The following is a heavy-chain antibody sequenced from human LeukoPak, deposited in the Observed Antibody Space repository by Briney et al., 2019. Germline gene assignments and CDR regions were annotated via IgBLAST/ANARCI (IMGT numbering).Heavy chain of an antibody. CDR1: GFTFSSYA. CDR2: ISGSGGST. D-gene: IGHD3-9*01. CDR3: AKDGPSLRYFDWLSRYYYMDV. V-gene: IGHV3-23*01. Sequence: GGSLRLSCAASGFTFSSYAMSWVRQAPGKGLEWVSAISGSGGSTYYADSVKGRFTISRDNSKNTLYLQMNSLRAEDTAVYCCAKDGPSLRYFDWLSRYYYMDVWGKGTTVTVSS. J-gene: IGHJ6*03.